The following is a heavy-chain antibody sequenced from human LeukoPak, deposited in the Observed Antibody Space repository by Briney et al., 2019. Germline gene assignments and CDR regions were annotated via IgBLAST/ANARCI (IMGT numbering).Heavy chain of an antibody. CDR3: AKASELGRGYFDY. CDR1: GFTFSSYA. D-gene: IGHD7-27*01. J-gene: IGHJ4*02. V-gene: IGHV3-23*01. Sequence: GGSLRLSCAASGFTFSSYAMSWVRQAPGKGLEWVSVISGSGGSTYYADSVKGRFTISRDNFKNTLYLQMNSLRAEDTAVYYCAKASELGRGYFDYWGQGTLVTVSS. CDR2: ISGSGGST.